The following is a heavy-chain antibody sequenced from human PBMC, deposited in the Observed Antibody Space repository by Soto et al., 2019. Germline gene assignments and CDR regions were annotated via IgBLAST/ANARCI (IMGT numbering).Heavy chain of an antibody. Sequence: QVQLVESGGGVVQPGRSLRLSCAASGFTFSSYAMHWVRQAPGKGLEGVAVISYDGSNKYYADSVKGRFTISRDNSKNTLYLQMNSLRAEDTAVYYCARGDTPNSGYAPFMDVWGQGTTVTVSS. CDR1: GFTFSSYA. D-gene: IGHD5-12*01. CDR3: ARGDTPNSGYAPFMDV. CDR2: ISYDGSNK. J-gene: IGHJ6*02. V-gene: IGHV3-30-3*01.